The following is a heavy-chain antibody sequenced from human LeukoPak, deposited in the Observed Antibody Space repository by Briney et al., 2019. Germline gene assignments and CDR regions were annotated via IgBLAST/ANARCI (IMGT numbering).Heavy chain of an antibody. CDR2: IKQDGSEK. Sequence: GGSLRLSCAASGFTFSSYWMSWVRQAPGKGLEWVANIKQDGSEKYYVDSVKGRFTISRDNAKNSLYLQMNSLRAEDTAVYYCAKDSDRYCSGGSCYPIDYWGQGTLVTVSS. J-gene: IGHJ4*02. CDR3: AKDSDRYCSGGSCYPIDY. CDR1: GFTFSSYW. V-gene: IGHV3-7*03. D-gene: IGHD2-15*01.